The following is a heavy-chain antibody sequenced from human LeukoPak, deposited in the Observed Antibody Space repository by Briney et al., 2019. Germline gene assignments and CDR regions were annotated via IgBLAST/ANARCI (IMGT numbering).Heavy chain of an antibody. CDR3: ARVRITIFGVVGDAFDI. CDR1: GFTFSSYS. V-gene: IGHV3-21*01. J-gene: IGHJ3*02. Sequence: KTGGSLRLSCAASGFTFSSYSMNWVRQAPGKGLEWVSSIRSSSSYIYYADSVKGRFTISRDNAKNSLYLQMNSLRAEDTAVYYCARVRITIFGVVGDAFDIWGQGTMVTVSS. CDR2: IRSSSSYI. D-gene: IGHD3-3*01.